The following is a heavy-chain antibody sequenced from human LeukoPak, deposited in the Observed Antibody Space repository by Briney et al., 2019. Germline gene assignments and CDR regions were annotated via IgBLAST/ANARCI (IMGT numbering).Heavy chain of an antibody. CDR1: GGSISTTSYF. D-gene: IGHD2-15*01. Sequence: PSETLSLTCTVSGGSISTTSYFWGWIRQPPGKGLEWIGSIYYSGSTYYNPSLKSRVTISIDTSKNQFSLKLRSVTAADTAVYYCVRMEAWVGVATGPRGFDYWGQGTLVTVSS. J-gene: IGHJ4*02. V-gene: IGHV4-39*07. CDR3: VRMEAWVGVATGPRGFDY. CDR2: IYYSGST.